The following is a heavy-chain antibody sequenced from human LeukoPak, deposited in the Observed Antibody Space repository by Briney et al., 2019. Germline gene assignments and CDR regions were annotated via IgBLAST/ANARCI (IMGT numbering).Heavy chain of an antibody. V-gene: IGHV3-74*01. CDR3: ARDLGGSGPTPVDY. CDR2: ISSDARST. D-gene: IGHD4-23*01. J-gene: IGHJ4*02. CDR1: GFTFSDYW. Sequence: PGGSLRLSCAASGFTFSDYWMHWVRQDPEKGLVWVSRISSDARSTIYADSVKGRFTVSRDNAKNTLYLQMNSLRAEDTAVYYCARDLGGSGPTPVDYWGQGTLVTVSS.